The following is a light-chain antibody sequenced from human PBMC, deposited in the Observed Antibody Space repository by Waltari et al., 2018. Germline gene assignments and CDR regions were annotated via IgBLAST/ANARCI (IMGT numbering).Light chain of an antibody. J-gene: IGKJ2*01. Sequence: IVMTQTPLSLSVTPGQSAAISGPLSQSLLKSDGATHLFRYLQKPGQTPQLLIYRVSNRFSGVPDRFSGSGSGTDFTLRISRMEAEDVGVYYCVQSLELPYTFGQGTKLEI. CDR2: RVS. CDR1: QSLLKSDGATH. V-gene: IGKV2D-29*01. CDR3: VQSLELPYT.